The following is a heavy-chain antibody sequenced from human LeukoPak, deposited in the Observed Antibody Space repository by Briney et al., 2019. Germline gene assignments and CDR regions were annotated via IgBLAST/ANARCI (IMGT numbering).Heavy chain of an antibody. D-gene: IGHD3-22*01. CDR2: ISYDGSNK. CDR1: GFTFSSYG. V-gene: IGHV3-30*18. CDR3: AKNYDSSGYYLGWFDP. Sequence: PGRSLRLSCAASGFTFSSYGMHWVRQAPGKGLEWVAVISYDGSNKYYADSVKGRFTISRDNSKNTLYLQMNSLRAEDTAVYYCAKNYDSSGYYLGWFDPWGQGTLVTVSS. J-gene: IGHJ5*02.